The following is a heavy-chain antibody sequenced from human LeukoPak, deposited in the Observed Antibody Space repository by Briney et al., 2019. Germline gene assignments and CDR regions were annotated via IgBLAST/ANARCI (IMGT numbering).Heavy chain of an antibody. CDR2: ISAYNGNT. Sequence: ASVKVSCKASGYTFTSYGISWVRQAPGQGLEWMGWISAYNGNTNYAQKLQGRVTMTTDTSTSTAYMELRSLRSDDTAVYYCARDERTYSGSYYLGGWYFDLWGRGTLVTVSS. J-gene: IGHJ2*01. V-gene: IGHV1-18*01. CDR3: ARDERTYSGSYYLGGWYFDL. D-gene: IGHD1-26*01. CDR1: GYTFTSYG.